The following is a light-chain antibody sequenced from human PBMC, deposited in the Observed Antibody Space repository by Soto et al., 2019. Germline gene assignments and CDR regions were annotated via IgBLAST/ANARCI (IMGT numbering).Light chain of an antibody. CDR1: SSDVGGYNY. CDR2: DVS. J-gene: IGLJ1*01. CDR3: SSYTSRSTEV. Sequence: QSALTQPASVSGSPGQSITISCTGTSSDVGGYNYVSWYQQHPGKAPKLMIYDVSNRPSGVSNRFSGSKSGNTASLTISGLQDEEEADYYCSSYTSRSTEVFGTGTKLTVL. V-gene: IGLV2-14*01.